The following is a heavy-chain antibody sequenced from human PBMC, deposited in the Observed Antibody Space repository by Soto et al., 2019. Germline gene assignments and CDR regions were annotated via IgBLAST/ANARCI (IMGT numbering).Heavy chain of an antibody. CDR2: IFHTGRA. J-gene: IGHJ4*02. V-gene: IGHV4-59*12. D-gene: IGHD5-12*01. CDR3: ASMTYGYHFDY. CDR1: GGSLTTNY. Sequence: QVQLQESGPGLVKPSETLSLTCFFSGGSLTTNYWSWIRQPPGKGLAWIGYIFHTGRANFNPSLMGRASMSIDTSKSQFSLNLTSVTAADTAVYYCASMTYGYHFDYWGQGSRVIVSS.